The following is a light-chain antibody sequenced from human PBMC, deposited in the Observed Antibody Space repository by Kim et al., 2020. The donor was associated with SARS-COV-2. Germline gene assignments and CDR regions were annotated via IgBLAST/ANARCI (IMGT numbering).Light chain of an antibody. CDR3: QQYDNSPIT. CDR1: QSISSNY. J-gene: IGKJ5*01. CDR2: GAS. V-gene: IGKV3-20*01. Sequence: EIVLTQSPGTLSLYPGERATLSCRASQSISSNYLAWYQQKPGQAPRLLIYGASTRATGIPDKFSGSGSGTDFTLTISRLEPEDFVVYYCQQYDNSPITVGQGTRLEI.